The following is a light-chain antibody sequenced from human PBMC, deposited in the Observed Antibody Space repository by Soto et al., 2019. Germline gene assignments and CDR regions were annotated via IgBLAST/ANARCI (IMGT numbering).Light chain of an antibody. CDR1: QSISSY. Sequence: DIHMTQTTSSLSASLGARVTITCRASQSISSYLNWYQQKPGKAPKLLIYAASSLQSGVPSRFSGSGSGTDFTLTISSLQPEDFATYYCQQSYSTPITFGQGTLLEI. J-gene: IGKJ5*01. V-gene: IGKV1-39*01. CDR2: AAS. CDR3: QQSYSTPIT.